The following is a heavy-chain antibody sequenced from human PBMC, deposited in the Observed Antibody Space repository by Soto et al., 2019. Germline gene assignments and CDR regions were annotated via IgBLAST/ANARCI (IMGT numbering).Heavy chain of an antibody. D-gene: IGHD1-1*01. V-gene: IGHV3-23*01. CDR3: AKRERHTVVTFDAFDI. CDR1: GFTFSSYA. CDR2: ISGSGGST. J-gene: IGHJ3*02. Sequence: PGGSLRLSCAASGFTFSSYAMSWVHQAPGKGLEWVSAISGSGGSTYYADSVKGRFTISRDNSKNTLYLQMNSLRAEDTAVYYRAKRERHTVVTFDAFDIWGQGTMVTVSS.